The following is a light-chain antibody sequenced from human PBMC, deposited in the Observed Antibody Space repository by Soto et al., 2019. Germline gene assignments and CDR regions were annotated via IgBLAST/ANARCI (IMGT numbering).Light chain of an antibody. CDR3: SLYTSENTYV. J-gene: IGLJ1*01. CDR2: DVT. CDR1: SSDVGRYDY. V-gene: IGLV2-11*01. Sequence: QSVLTQPRSVSASPGQSVTISCTGTSSDVGRYDYVSWYQQHPGKAPKLIVYDVTERPSGVPDRFSGSKSGNTASLTISGLQAADEVDYYCSLYTSENTYVFGTGTKVTVL.